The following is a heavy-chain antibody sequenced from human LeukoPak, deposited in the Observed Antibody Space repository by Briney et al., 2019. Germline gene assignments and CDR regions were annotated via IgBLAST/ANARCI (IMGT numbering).Heavy chain of an antibody. CDR3: AELGITMIGGV. Sequence: GGSLRLSCAASGFTFSSYEVNWVRQAPGKGLEWVSYISSSGSTIYYADSVKGRFTISRDNAKNSLYLQMNSLRAEDTAVYYCAELGITMIGGVWGKGATVTISS. CDR2: ISSSGSTI. V-gene: IGHV3-48*03. CDR1: GFTFSSYE. J-gene: IGHJ6*04. D-gene: IGHD3-10*02.